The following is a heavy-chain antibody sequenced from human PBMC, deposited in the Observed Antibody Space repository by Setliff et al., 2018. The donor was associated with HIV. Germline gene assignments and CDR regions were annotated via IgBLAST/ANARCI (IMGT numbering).Heavy chain of an antibody. D-gene: IGHD3-22*01. Sequence: SETLSLTCTVSGGSFSTYYWSWIRQPAGEGLEYIGRVHSTGTTSYNPSLKSRVTISVDTSKNQFSLELNSVTAADTAVYYCAKDRSGRLLPQNYWYFDLWGPGTLVTVSS. V-gene: IGHV4-4*07. CDR3: AKDRSGRLLPQNYWYFDL. CDR1: GGSFSTYY. CDR2: VHSTGTT. J-gene: IGHJ2*01.